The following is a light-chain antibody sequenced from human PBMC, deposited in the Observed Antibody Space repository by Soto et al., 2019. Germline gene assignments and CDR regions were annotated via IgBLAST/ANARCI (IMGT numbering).Light chain of an antibody. CDR3: QQRSNWPLIT. Sequence: EIVLTQSPATLSLSPGERATLSCRASQSVSSYLAWYRQNPGQAPRLLIYDASNRATGIPARFSGSGSGTDFTLTISSLQPEDFAVYFCQQRSNWPLITLGQGTRLEIK. J-gene: IGKJ5*01. CDR1: QSVSSY. V-gene: IGKV3-11*01. CDR2: DAS.